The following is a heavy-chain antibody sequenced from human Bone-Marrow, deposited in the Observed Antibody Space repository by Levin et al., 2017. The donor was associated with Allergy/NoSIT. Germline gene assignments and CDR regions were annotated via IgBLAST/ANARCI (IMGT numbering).Heavy chain of an antibody. CDR1: GFSVSSNY. CDR3: ARDPALGYFDY. Sequence: GGSLRLSCAASGFSVSSNYMSWVRQAPGKGLEWVSVIYSGGSTYYADSVKGRFTISRDYSKNTLYLQMNSLRAEDTAVYYCARDPALGYFDYWGQGTLVTVSS. D-gene: IGHD3-16*02. J-gene: IGHJ4*02. V-gene: IGHV3-53*01. CDR2: IYSGGST.